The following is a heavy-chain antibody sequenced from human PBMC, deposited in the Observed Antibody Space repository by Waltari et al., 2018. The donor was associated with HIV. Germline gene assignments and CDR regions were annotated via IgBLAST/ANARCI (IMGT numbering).Heavy chain of an antibody. Sequence: KVSCKASEYIFIGYYIHWVRQAPGQGPEWVGWINPNSGDTNYARRFQGRVNMTRDTSITTAYMELRRLTSDDTAVYYCARDRGWGEPNWYFDLWGRGTLVTVSS. J-gene: IGHJ2*01. CDR2: INPNSGDT. D-gene: IGHD3-16*01. V-gene: IGHV1-2*02. CDR1: EYIFIGYY. CDR3: ARDRGWGEPNWYFDL.